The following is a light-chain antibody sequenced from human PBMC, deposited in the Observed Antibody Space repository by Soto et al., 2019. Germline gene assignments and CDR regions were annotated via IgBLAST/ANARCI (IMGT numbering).Light chain of an antibody. CDR2: DVT. J-gene: IGLJ1*01. Sequence: QSVLTQPASVSGSPGQSITISCTGTSSDVGGYNYVSWYQHHPGKAPKLIIYDVTNRPSGVSNPFSGSKSGNTASLTISGLQSEDEADYYCSSYTTSNTRQIVFGTVTKDTVL. V-gene: IGLV2-14*03. CDR3: SSYTTSNTRQIV. CDR1: SSDVGGYNY.